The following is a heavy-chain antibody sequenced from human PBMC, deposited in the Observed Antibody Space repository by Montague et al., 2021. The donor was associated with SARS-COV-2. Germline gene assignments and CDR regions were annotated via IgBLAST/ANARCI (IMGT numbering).Heavy chain of an antibody. Sequence: SETLSLTCTVSGGSITDYSWTWIRQPPGKALEWIGYVFKSGGTSYNPSLKSRVTMPVDTSKSHFSLRLTSVTAADTAVYYCARRASSFDNWFDLWGQGALVTVSS. V-gene: IGHV4-59*08. J-gene: IGHJ5*02. D-gene: IGHD3-10*01. CDR1: GGSITDYS. CDR2: VFKSGGT. CDR3: ARRASSFDNWFDL.